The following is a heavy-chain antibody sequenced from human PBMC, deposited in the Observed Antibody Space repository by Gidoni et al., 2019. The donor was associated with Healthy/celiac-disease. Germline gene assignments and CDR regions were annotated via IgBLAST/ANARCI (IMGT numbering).Heavy chain of an antibody. V-gene: IGHV1-69*06. CDR1: GCPFSSYS. CDR3: ALGGGDRDGVYYFDY. Sequence: VQSGAEVRTPGSSVQVSCKASGCPFSSYSISWVRQAPGQGLEWMGGIIPIFGTATYAQKFQGRVTITADKSSSTAYMELSSLRSEDTAVYYCALGGGDRDGVYYFDYWGQGTLVTVSS. D-gene: IGHD2-21*02. J-gene: IGHJ4*02. CDR2: IIPIFGTA.